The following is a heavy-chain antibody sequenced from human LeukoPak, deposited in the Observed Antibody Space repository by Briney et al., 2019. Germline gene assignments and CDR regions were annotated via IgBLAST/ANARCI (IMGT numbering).Heavy chain of an antibody. CDR3: ARGTFYDSSGYYYVGAEGPFDY. D-gene: IGHD3-22*01. J-gene: IGHJ4*02. CDR1: GGSISSYY. Sequence: KSSETLSLTCTVSGGSISSYYWSWIRQPPGKGLEWIGYIYYSGSTNYNASLKSRVTISVDTSKNQFSLKLSSVTAADTAVYYCARGTFYDSSGYYYVGAEGPFDYWGQGTLVTVSS. V-gene: IGHV4-59*01. CDR2: IYYSGST.